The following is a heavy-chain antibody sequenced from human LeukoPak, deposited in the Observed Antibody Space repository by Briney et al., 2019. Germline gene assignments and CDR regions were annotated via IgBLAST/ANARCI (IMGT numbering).Heavy chain of an antibody. CDR2: IYTSGST. CDR3: GSDWDVPGSFWFDP. Sequence: SETLSLTCTVSGGSISSYYWSWIRQPAGKGLEWIGRIYTSGSTNYNPSLKSRVTMSVDTSKNQFSLKLSSVTDADTAVYYCGSDWDVPGSFWFDPWGQGTLVTVSS. J-gene: IGHJ5*02. D-gene: IGHD3-10*01. CDR1: GGSISSYY. V-gene: IGHV4-4*07.